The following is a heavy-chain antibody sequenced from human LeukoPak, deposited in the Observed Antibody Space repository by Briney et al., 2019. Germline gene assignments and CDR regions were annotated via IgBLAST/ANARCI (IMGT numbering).Heavy chain of an antibody. CDR1: GGSFSGYY. CDR3: ASIRGPVRSSPLDP. Sequence: SETLSLTCAVYGGSFSGYYWSWIRQPPGKGLEWIGEINHSGSTNHNPSLKSRVTISVDTSKNQFSLKLSSVTAADTAVYYCASIRGPVRSSPLDPWGQGTLVTVSS. J-gene: IGHJ5*02. CDR2: INHSGST. V-gene: IGHV4-34*01. D-gene: IGHD3-10*01.